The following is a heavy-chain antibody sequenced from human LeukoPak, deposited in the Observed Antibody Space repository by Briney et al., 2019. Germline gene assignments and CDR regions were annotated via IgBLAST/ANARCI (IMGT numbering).Heavy chain of an antibody. D-gene: IGHD6-19*01. CDR2: ISSSSSYT. J-gene: IGHJ4*02. V-gene: IGHV3-11*05. CDR3: ARDFKAVAGTSHEVFDY. Sequence: KPGGSLRLSCAASGFTFSDYYMSWIRQAPGKGLEWDSFISSSSSYTNYADSVKGRFTISRDNAKNSLYLQVNSLRAEDTAVYYCARDFKAVAGTSHEVFDYWGQGTLVTVSS. CDR1: GFTFSDYY.